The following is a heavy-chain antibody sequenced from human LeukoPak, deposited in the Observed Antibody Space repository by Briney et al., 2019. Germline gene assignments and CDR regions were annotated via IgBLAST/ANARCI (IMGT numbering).Heavy chain of an antibody. CDR1: EFTFSAFW. J-gene: IGHJ4*02. V-gene: IGHV3-7*01. Sequence: GSLRLSCTASEFTFSAFWMSWVRQAPGKGLEWVANINQDASRKHYVDSVKGRFTVSRDNAENSLYLQTNSLRAEDTAIYYCARLWGDATIFDLWGQGTLVTVSS. CDR2: INQDASRK. CDR3: ARLWGDATIFDL. D-gene: IGHD5-12*01.